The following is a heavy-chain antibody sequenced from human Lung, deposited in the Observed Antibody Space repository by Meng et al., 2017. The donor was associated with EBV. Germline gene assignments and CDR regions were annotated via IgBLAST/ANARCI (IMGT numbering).Heavy chain of an antibody. CDR3: ARAVDTGYFDY. V-gene: IGHV4-34*01. CDR2: IYYSGST. CDR1: GGSFRGYY. D-gene: IGHD5-18*01. Sequence: QAQLRRWGHGLFEPSEPLALTCAVYGGSFRGYYWSWIRQPPGKGLEWIGYIYYSGSTYYTPSLKSLVSISVDTSNNQFSLKLSSVTAADTAVYYCARAVDTGYFDYWGQGTLVTVSS. J-gene: IGHJ4*02.